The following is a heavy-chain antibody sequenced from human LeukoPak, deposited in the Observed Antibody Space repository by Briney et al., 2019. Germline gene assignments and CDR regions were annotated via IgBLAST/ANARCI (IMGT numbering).Heavy chain of an antibody. V-gene: IGHV3-30*04. CDR3: ARDHRSYYYGPGSYLGY. J-gene: IGHJ4*02. CDR1: GFTFSTYA. CDR2: ISNDGSNK. Sequence: PGGSLRLSCAASGFTFSTYAMHWVRQAPGKGLEWVAVISNDGSNKYYADSVKGRFTISRDNSKKTLYLEMNSLRAEDMAVYYCARDHRSYYYGPGSYLGYWGQGTLVTVSS. D-gene: IGHD3-10*01.